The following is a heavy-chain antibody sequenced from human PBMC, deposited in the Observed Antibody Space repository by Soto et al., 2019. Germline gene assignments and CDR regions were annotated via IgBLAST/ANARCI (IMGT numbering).Heavy chain of an antibody. CDR3: ASHFTGVLVLGASPPGGDNYGWDV. J-gene: IGHJ6*02. CDR2: IIPILDIP. Sequence: QVQLVQSGAEVKKPGSSVKVSCKASGGTFSRYTISWVRQAPGQGLEWMGRIIPILDIPNYAQNLQGRVRITADKSTSTAYRELSSLRSDATAVYYCASHFTGVLVLGASPPGGDNYGWDVWGQGTTVTVSS. CDR1: GGTFSRYT. D-gene: IGHD2-15*01. V-gene: IGHV1-69*02.